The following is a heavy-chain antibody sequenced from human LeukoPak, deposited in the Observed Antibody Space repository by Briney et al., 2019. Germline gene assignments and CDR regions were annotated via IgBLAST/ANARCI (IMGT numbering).Heavy chain of an antibody. J-gene: IGHJ4*02. Sequence: GGSLRLSCAASGFTYSRYLMHWVRQVPGKGLVWVARIKGDESYTFYADSVKGRFTISRDNAKNTPYLQMNSLRAEDTAVYYCASQAGSAYGDYNWGQGTLVTVSS. CDR3: ASQAGSAYGDYN. CDR1: GFTYSRYL. V-gene: IGHV3-74*01. CDR2: IKGDESYT. D-gene: IGHD4-17*01.